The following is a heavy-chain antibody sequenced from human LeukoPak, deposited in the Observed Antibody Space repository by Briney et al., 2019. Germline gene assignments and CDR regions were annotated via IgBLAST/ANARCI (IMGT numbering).Heavy chain of an antibody. J-gene: IGHJ5*02. CDR1: GGSIRRYY. V-gene: IGHV4-59*01. CDR3: ARGTSSSPRYNWFDP. Sequence: PSETLSLTCTVSGGSIRRYYWSWIRQPPGKGLEWIGHIYYSGSTNYNPYLKSRVTISEDPSKDQTSLKLSSVNAADTAVYYCARGTSSSPRYNWFDPWGQGTLVTVSS. CDR2: IYYSGST. D-gene: IGHD6-6*01.